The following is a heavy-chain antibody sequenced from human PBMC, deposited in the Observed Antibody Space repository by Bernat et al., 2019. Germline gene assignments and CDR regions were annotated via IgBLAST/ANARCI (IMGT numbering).Heavy chain of an antibody. Sequence: EVQLVESGGGLVQPGGSLRLSCAASGFTFSSYWMHWVRQAPGKGLVWVSRINSDGSSTSYADSVKVRFTISRDNAKNTLYLQMNSLRAEDTAVYYCARGKVPDHGYCFDYWGQGTLVTVSS. CDR3: ARGKVPDHGYCFDY. CDR1: GFTFSSYW. V-gene: IGHV3-74*01. J-gene: IGHJ4*02. CDR2: INSDGSST.